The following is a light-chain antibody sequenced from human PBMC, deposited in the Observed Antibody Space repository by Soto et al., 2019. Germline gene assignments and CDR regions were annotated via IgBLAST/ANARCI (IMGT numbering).Light chain of an antibody. CDR2: GTY. CDR3: QQYNKWPRT. V-gene: IGKV3D-15*01. Sequence: EILMTQSPATLSVSPGEGVTLSCRASERLTTNLAWYQQSPGQAPRLLIYGTYTRATGIPTRFSGSGTGTEFTLTISSLESEDFAVYYCQQYNKWPRTFGGGTKV. J-gene: IGKJ4*01. CDR1: ERLTTN.